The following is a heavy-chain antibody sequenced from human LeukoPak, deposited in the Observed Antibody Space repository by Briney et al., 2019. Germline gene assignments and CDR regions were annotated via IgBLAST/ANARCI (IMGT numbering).Heavy chain of an antibody. CDR3: AKGDLLWFGAEGVDY. Sequence: GRSLRLSCAASGFTFSSYGMHWVRQAPGKGLEWVAVISYDGGNKYYADSVKGRFTISRDNSKNTLYLQMNSLRAEDTAVYYCAKGDLLWFGAEGVDYWGQGTLVTVSS. CDR1: GFTFSSYG. V-gene: IGHV3-30*18. D-gene: IGHD3-10*01. CDR2: ISYDGGNK. J-gene: IGHJ4*02.